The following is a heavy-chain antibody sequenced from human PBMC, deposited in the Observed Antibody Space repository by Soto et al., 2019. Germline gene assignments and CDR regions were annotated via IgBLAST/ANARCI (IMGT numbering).Heavy chain of an antibody. CDR2: MNPINGAT. CDR1: GYDFTAYD. CDR3: GRGPSPRAPAGGTPYYYAKDV. J-gene: IGHJ6*02. Sequence: ASVKVSCKTSGYDFTAYDINCVRQASGQVLEWMGWMNPINGATGSARRFQGRVSMTRNTATGTAYLELTSLRSDDTGVYYCGRGPSPRAPAGGTPYYYAKDVWGQGTTVTSP. D-gene: IGHD6-13*01. V-gene: IGHV1-8*02.